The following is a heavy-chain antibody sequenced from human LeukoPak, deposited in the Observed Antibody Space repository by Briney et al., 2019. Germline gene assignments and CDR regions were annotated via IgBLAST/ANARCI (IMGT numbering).Heavy chain of an antibody. D-gene: IGHD3-3*01. CDR3: ARGRYYDFWSGYWVYDAFDI. V-gene: IGHV4-61*01. CDR1: GGSVSSGSYY. Sequence: SETLSLTCTVSGGSVSSGSYYWSWIRQPPGKGLEWIGYIYYSGSTNYNPSLKSRVTISVDTSKNQFSLKLSSMTAADTAVYYCARGRYYDFWSGYWVYDAFDIWGQGTMVTVSS. J-gene: IGHJ3*02. CDR2: IYYSGST.